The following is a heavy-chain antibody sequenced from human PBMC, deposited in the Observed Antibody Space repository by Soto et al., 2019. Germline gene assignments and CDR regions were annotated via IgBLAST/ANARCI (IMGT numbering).Heavy chain of an antibody. CDR2: IYYSGST. J-gene: IGHJ6*03. D-gene: IGHD6-13*01. Sequence: PSETPSITCTVSGGSICSYYWSWIRQPPGKGLEWIGYIYYSGSTNYNPSLKSRVTISVDTSKNQFSLKLSSVTAADTAVYYCARPGIAGNMDVWGKGTTVTVSS. CDR3: ARPGIAGNMDV. V-gene: IGHV4-59*08. CDR1: GGSICSYY.